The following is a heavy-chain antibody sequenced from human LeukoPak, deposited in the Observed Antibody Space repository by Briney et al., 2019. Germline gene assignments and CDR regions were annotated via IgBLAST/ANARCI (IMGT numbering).Heavy chain of an antibody. V-gene: IGHV3-30*02. CDR2: IRYDGSNK. Sequence: GGSLRLSCAASGFTFSSYGMHWVRQAPGKGLEWVAFIRYDGSNKCYADSVKGRFTISRDNSKNTLYLQMNSLRAEDTAVYYCAKPGDSSGWYAGDYWGQGTLVTVSS. J-gene: IGHJ4*02. CDR1: GFTFSSYG. D-gene: IGHD6-19*01. CDR3: AKPGDSSGWYAGDY.